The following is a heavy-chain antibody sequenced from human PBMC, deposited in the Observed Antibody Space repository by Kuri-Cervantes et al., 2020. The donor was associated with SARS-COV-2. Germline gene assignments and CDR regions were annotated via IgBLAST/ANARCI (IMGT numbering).Heavy chain of an antibody. V-gene: IGHV1-18*01. CDR1: GYTFTSYG. CDR2: ISAYNGNT. D-gene: IGHD6-13*01. CDR3: ARSSPKGYEYEQQLVPYYFDY. J-gene: IGHJ4*02. Sequence: ASVKVSCKASGYTFTSYGISWVRQAPGQGLEWMGWISAYNGNTNYAQKLQGRVTITTDTSTSTAYMELRSLRSDDTAVYYCARSSPKGYEYEQQLVPYYFDYWGQGTLVTVSS.